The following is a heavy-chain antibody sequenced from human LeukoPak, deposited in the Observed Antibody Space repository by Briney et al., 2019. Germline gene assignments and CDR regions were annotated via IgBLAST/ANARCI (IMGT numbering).Heavy chain of an antibody. CDR1: GGSFTDSY. Sequence: TETLSLTCAVYGGSFTDSYWSWIRQPPGEGLEWIGEINHDGSTNYNPSLKSRVTISVDTSKNQFSLNLSSVTAADTALYYCARGSNSVAYWGQGTLVTLLS. CDR2: INHDGST. V-gene: IGHV4-34*01. D-gene: IGHD4-23*01. J-gene: IGHJ4*02. CDR3: ARGSNSVAY.